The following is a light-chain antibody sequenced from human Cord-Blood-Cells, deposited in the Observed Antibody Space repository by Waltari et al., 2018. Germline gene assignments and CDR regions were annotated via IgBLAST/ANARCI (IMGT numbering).Light chain of an antibody. Sequence: EIVLTQSPGTLSLSPGERATLSCSASQSVSSSYLAWYKQKPGQAPRLLIYGASSRATGIPDRFSGSGSGTDFTLTISRLEPEYFAVYYCQQYGSSPYTFGQGTKLEIK. CDR1: QSVSSSY. J-gene: IGKJ2*01. CDR2: GAS. CDR3: QQYGSSPYT. V-gene: IGKV3-20*01.